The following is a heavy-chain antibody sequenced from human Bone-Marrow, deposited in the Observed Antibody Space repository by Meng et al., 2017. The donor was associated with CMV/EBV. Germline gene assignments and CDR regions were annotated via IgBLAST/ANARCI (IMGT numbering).Heavy chain of an antibody. CDR1: GFTFSSYS. D-gene: IGHD3-3*01. J-gene: IGHJ4*02. CDR2: ISSSSSYI. Sequence: GGSLRLSCASSGFTFSSYSMNWVRQAPGKGLEWVSSISSSSSYIYYADSVKGRFTISRDNAKNSLYLQMNSLRAEDTAVYYCARDRPHYDFWSGYSFGDYWGQGTLVTFSS. V-gene: IGHV3-21*01. CDR3: ARDRPHYDFWSGYSFGDY.